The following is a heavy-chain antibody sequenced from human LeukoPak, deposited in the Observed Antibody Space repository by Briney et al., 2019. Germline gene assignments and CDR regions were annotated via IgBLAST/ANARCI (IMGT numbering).Heavy chain of an antibody. CDR2: ISGSGGST. J-gene: IGHJ5*02. D-gene: IGHD3-22*01. CDR3: AKDVYDSSGYDWFDP. CDR1: GFTFSSYA. V-gene: IGHV3-23*01. Sequence: GGSLRLSCAASGFTFSSYAMSWVRQAPGKGLKWVSAISGSGGSTYYADSVKGRFTISRDNSKNTLYLQMNSLRAEDTAVYYCAKDVYDSSGYDWFDPWGQGTLVTVSS.